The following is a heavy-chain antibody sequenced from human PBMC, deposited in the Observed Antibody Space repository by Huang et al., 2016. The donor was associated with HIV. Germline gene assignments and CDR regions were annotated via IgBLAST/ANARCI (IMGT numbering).Heavy chain of an antibody. D-gene: IGHD3-22*01. CDR3: AKDHDSGGLYWFFDL. J-gene: IGHJ2*01. V-gene: IGHV3-30*02. CDR2: IRYDENNK. CDR1: GLTFSSYV. Sequence: QVQLVESGGGVVQPGGSLRLSCAASGLTFSSYVMHWFRQAPGKGLEWVAVIRYDENNKYYADSVKGRFTIARVNTKNTLYLQMNSLRTEDTAVYYCAKDHDSGGLYWFFDLWGRGTLVTVSS.